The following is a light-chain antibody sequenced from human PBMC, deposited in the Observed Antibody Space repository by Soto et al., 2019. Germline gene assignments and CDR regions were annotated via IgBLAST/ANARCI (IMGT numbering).Light chain of an antibody. V-gene: IGKV1D-12*01. Sequence: DIQMTQSPSSVSASVGDRVTITCRASRDISTWLAWYQQKPGKAPKLLIYGASNLQSGVPSRFSGRGSGTDFTLTITSLQHEAFGTYYCQQDNSLLFIFAQGTKVDIK. CDR2: GAS. J-gene: IGKJ2*01. CDR3: QQDNSLLFI. CDR1: RDISTW.